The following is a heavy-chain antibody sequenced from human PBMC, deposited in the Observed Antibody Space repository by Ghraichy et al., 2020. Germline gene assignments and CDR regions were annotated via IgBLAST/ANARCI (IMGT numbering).Heavy chain of an antibody. V-gene: IGHV3-66*01. Sequence: GGSLRLSCAASGFTVSSNYMSWVRQAPGKGLEWVSVIYSGGSTYYADSVKGRFTISRDNSKNTLYLQMNSLRAEDTAVYYCARDKQAWELLHDFGAFDIWGQGTMVTVSS. CDR3: ARDKQAWELLHDFGAFDI. D-gene: IGHD1-26*01. CDR1: GFTVSSNY. CDR2: IYSGGST. J-gene: IGHJ3*02.